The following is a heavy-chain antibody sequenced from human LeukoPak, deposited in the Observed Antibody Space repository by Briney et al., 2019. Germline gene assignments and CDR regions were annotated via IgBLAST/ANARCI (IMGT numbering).Heavy chain of an antibody. CDR1: GFTFSDYY. Sequence: PGGSLRLSCAASGFTFSDYYMSWIRQAPGKGLEWVSYIRSSSSHTNYADSVKGRFTISRDNAKNSLYLQMNSLRGENTDVYYCARDLRGSGSSSDSNWFDPWGQGTLVTVSS. V-gene: IGHV3-11*06. CDR2: IRSSSSHT. CDR3: ARDLRGSGSSSDSNWFDP. J-gene: IGHJ5*02. D-gene: IGHD3-10*01.